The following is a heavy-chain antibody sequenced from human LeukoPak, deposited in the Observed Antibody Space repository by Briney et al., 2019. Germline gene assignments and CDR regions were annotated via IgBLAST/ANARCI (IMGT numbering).Heavy chain of an antibody. CDR3: ARGRGGYSYGWLDY. V-gene: IGHV3-7*01. J-gene: IGHJ4*02. D-gene: IGHD5-18*01. CDR1: ESTFSIYW. Sequence: GGSLRLSCAASESTFSIYWMTWVRQAPGKGLEWVANINQDGSDKYYADSVKGRFTISRDNSKNTLYLQMNSLRAEDTAVYYCARGRGGYSYGWLDYWGQGTLVTVSS. CDR2: INQDGSDK.